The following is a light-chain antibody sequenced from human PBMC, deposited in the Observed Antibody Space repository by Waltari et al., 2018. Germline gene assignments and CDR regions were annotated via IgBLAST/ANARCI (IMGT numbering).Light chain of an antibody. CDR3: KQRSNWPPIT. CDR1: QSINTY. V-gene: IGKV3-11*01. J-gene: IGKJ5*01. Sequence: EIVLTQSPATLSLSPGERATLSCRASQSINTYLAWYQQKPGQAPRLLIYDAANRATGIPARFSGSGSGTDFTLIISSLEPEDFAVYYCKQRSNWPPITFGQGTRLEMK. CDR2: DAA.